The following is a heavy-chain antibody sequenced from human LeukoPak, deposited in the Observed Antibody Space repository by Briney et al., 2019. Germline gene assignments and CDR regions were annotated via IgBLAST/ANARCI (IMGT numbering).Heavy chain of an antibody. Sequence: SETLSLTCAVYGGSFSGYYWSWIRQPPGKGLEWIGEFNHSGSTNYNPSLKSRVTISEDTSKNQFSLKLSSVTAADTAVYYCARLQLIQTTVLTPVEYYYYGMDVWGQGTTVTVSS. CDR2: FNHSGST. CDR1: GGSFSGYY. J-gene: IGHJ6*02. D-gene: IGHD4-23*01. V-gene: IGHV4-34*01. CDR3: ARLQLIQTTVLTPVEYYYYGMDV.